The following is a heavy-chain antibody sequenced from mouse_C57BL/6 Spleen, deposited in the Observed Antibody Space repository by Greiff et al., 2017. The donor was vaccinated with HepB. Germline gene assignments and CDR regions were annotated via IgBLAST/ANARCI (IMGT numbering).Heavy chain of an antibody. CDR3: ARRGDYAMDY. CDR2: IDPSDSYT. V-gene: IGHV1-50*01. CDR1: GYTFPSYW. Sequence: QVQLQQPGAELVKPGASVKLSCKASGYTFPSYWMKWVNQRPGRGLEWIGEIDPSDSYTNYNQKFKGKATLTVDTSSSTAYMQLSSLTSEDSAVYYCARRGDYAMDYWGQGTSVTVSS. J-gene: IGHJ4*01.